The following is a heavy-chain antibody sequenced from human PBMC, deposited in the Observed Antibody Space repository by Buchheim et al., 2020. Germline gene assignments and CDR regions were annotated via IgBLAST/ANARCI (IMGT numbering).Heavy chain of an antibody. CDR3: AKGSGYYYDSSGYHYFDY. D-gene: IGHD3-22*01. V-gene: IGHV3-23*01. Sequence: EVQLLESGGGLVQPGGSLRLSCAASGFTFSSYAMSWVRQAPGKGLEWVSAISGSGGSTYYADSVKGRFTISRDNSKNTLYLQMNSLRAEDTAVYYCAKGSGYYYDSSGYHYFDYWGQGTL. CDR1: GFTFSSYA. J-gene: IGHJ4*02. CDR2: ISGSGGST.